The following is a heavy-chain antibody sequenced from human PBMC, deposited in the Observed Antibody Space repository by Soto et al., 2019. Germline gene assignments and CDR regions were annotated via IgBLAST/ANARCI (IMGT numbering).Heavy chain of an antibody. CDR3: ARYSGAQPGFDY. V-gene: IGHV5-10-1*03. J-gene: IGHJ4*02. CDR2: IDPSDSYS. D-gene: IGHD2-15*01. CDR1: GYNFGSYW. Sequence: EVQLEQSGAEVKKPGESLRISCKGSGYNFGSYWISWVRQMPGKGLEWMGRIDPSDSYSNFSPSFQGHVSFSADKSLSTVFLQWSSLKASDSAMYYCARYSGAQPGFDYWGQGTLVTVSS.